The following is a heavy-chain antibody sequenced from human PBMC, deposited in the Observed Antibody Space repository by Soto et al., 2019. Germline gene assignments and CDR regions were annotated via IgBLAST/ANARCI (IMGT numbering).Heavy chain of an antibody. D-gene: IGHD2-15*01. CDR2: IYYSGST. J-gene: IGHJ4*02. CDR1: GGSISSSSYY. V-gene: IGHV4-39*01. CDR3: ASTPHTYCSGGSCYFDY. Sequence: PSETLSLTCTVSGGSISSSSYYWGWVRQPPGKGLEWVGSIYYSGSTYYNPSLKSRVTISGDTSKNQFSLKLSSVTVADTAVYYCASTPHTYCSGGSCYFDYWGQGTLVTVSS.